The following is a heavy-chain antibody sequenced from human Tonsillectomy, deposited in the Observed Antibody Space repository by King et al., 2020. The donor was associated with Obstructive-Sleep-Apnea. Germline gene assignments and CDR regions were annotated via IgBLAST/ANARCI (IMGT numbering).Heavy chain of an antibody. CDR1: GLTLSSDA. CDR2: VSGSGDST. CDR3: AKSIITMIRGVIIEGYYFEY. D-gene: IGHD3-10*01. J-gene: IGHJ4*02. V-gene: IGHV3-23*04. Sequence: VQLVASGGGLVQPGGSLVSSGAVSGLTLSSDAMSGYRQAAGKGLEWVSGVSGSGDSTHYEASRKVRFTTPRDNSMNTLYLQMNSLGAGDTAVYYWAKSIITMIRGVIIEGYYFEYWGQGTLVTVSS.